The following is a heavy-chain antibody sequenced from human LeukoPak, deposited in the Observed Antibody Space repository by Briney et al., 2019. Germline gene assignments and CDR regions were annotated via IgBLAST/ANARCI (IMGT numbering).Heavy chain of an antibody. D-gene: IGHD2-2*01. CDR3: ARQFATASADTRGYFDF. CDR2: IFYGGSA. J-gene: IGHJ4*02. CDR1: GASIGSSDDY. V-gene: IGHV4-39*01. Sequence: PSETLSLTCTVSGASIGSSDDYWGWIRQAPGKGLEWIGSIFYGGSAHYNPSLNSRATIFVDTSKNQFSLKLSSVTAADAGMYYCARQFATASADTRGYFDFWGQGTVVTVSS.